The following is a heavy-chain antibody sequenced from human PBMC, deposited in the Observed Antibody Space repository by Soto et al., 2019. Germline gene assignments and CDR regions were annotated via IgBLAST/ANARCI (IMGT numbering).Heavy chain of an antibody. D-gene: IGHD1-1*01. Sequence: PGGSLRLSCAASGFTTSSNAMYWVRQAPGKGLEWVSAISDRGATTHYADSVKGRFTISRDTSKNTLYLQLNTLRADDTAVYYCAKDKPGTTSFDYWGQGTLVTVSS. CDR1: GFTTSSNA. CDR3: AKDKPGTTSFDY. V-gene: IGHV3-23*01. J-gene: IGHJ4*02. CDR2: ISDRGATT.